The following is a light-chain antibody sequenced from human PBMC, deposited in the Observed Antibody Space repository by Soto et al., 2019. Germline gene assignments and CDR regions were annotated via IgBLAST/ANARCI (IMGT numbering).Light chain of an antibody. Sequence: QSVLTQPASVSGSTGQSITISCTGTSNDVGGYNYVSWFQQHPGKAPKLLIFEVSNRPSGVSHRFSGSKSGNTASLTISGLQAEDEADYYCSSFTSTSTFVFGTGTKVTVL. CDR1: SNDVGGYNY. CDR2: EVS. CDR3: SSFTSTSTFV. V-gene: IGLV2-14*01. J-gene: IGLJ1*01.